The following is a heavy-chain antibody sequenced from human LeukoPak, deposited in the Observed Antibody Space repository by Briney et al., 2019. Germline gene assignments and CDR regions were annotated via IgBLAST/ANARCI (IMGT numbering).Heavy chain of an antibody. Sequence: SETLSLTCTVSGGSITSSSYYWGWIPQPPGKGLDWIGNIYYNGNTYCNPSPKSRVAISIGASNSQFSLKLSSVTAADTAVYYCARLTGPIIVATGAVSDNWGRGTLLTVSS. J-gene: IGHJ4*02. CDR3: ARLTGPIIVATGAVSDN. D-gene: IGHD6-13*01. V-gene: IGHV4-39*01. CDR1: GGSITSSSYY. CDR2: IYYNGNT.